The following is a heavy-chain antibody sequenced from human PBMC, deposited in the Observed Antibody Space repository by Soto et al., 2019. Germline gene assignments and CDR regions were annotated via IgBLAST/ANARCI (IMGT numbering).Heavy chain of an antibody. CDR3: VKDVWDY. Sequence: PGGSLRLSCAASGFTFSVYAMSWVRQAPRKGLEWVSAIVGSDDSTYYADSVKGRFTISRDNSKNTLYLQMSGLRAEGTAAYYCVKDVWDYWGQGTLVTVSS. J-gene: IGHJ4*02. V-gene: IGHV3-23*01. CDR1: GFTFSVYA. CDR2: IVGSDDST.